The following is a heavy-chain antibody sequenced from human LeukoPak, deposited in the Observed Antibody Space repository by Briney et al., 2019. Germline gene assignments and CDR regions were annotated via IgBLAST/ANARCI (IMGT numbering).Heavy chain of an antibody. J-gene: IGHJ6*02. Sequence: GASVKVSCKPSGYTFTSYGISWVRQTPGQGLELIGWISGYNGDTNYAQKFQGRVTMTTDTSTSTANMELRSLRSDDTAVYYCARGTSNYGGVLDVWGQGTTVTVAS. CDR1: GYTFTSYG. CDR2: ISGYNGDT. CDR3: ARGTSNYGGVLDV. D-gene: IGHD4-23*01. V-gene: IGHV1-18*01.